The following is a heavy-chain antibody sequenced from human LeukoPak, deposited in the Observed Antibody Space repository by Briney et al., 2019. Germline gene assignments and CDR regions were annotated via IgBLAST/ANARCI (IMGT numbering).Heavy chain of an antibody. J-gene: IGHJ3*02. CDR3: AKDGRELRAFDI. CDR1: GFTISSYG. CDR2: IWYDGSKK. D-gene: IGHD1-26*01. Sequence: GGSLRLSCAASGFTISSYGMHWVRQAPGKGMEWVAVIWYDGSKKYYADSVKGRFNISRDNSKNTLYLQMNSLRAEDTAVYYCAKDGRELRAFDIWGQGTMVTVSS. V-gene: IGHV3-33*06.